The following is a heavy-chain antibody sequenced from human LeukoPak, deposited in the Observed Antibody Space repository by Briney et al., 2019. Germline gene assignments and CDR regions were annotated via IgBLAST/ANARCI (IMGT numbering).Heavy chain of an antibody. J-gene: IGHJ4*02. Sequence: KPGGSLRLSCAASGFTFSDYYMSWIRQAPGKGLEWVSYISSSSSYTNYADSVKGRFTISRDNAKNSLYLQMNSLRAEDTAVYYCASGTGYYSCLGYWGQGTLVTVSS. V-gene: IGHV3-11*03. CDR1: GFTFSDYY. D-gene: IGHD3/OR15-3a*01. CDR2: ISSSSSYT. CDR3: ASGTGYYSCLGY.